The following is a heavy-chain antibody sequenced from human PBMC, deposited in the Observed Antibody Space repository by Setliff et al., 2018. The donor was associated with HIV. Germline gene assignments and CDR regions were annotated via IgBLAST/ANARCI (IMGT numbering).Heavy chain of an antibody. CDR1: GFPFSISP. CDR3: ATDPVDGSSY. J-gene: IGHJ4*02. Sequence: PGGSLRLSCAVSGFPFSISPMNWVRLPPGKGPVWLSRIKAAGGNTNYVDSVKGRFTISRDNAGSTVYLQMSSLRAEDTAVYYCATDPVDGSSYWGQGTLVTVSS. CDR2: IKAAGGNT. V-gene: IGHV3-74*01. D-gene: IGHD3-10*01.